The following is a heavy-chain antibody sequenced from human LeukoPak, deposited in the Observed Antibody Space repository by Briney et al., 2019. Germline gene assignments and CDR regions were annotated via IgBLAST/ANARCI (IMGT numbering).Heavy chain of an antibody. CDR3: ARGYTCGY. CDR1: GFTFSTYW. Sequence: GGSERLFCAASGFTFSTYWMSWVSQAPGKGLEWVANIKEDGSEINYADSVRGRFTISRDNAKNSLYLQMNSLRAEDTAVYYCARGYTCGYWGQGTTVIVSS. V-gene: IGHV3-7*04. J-gene: IGHJ4*02. D-gene: IGHD5-18*01. CDR2: IKEDGSEI.